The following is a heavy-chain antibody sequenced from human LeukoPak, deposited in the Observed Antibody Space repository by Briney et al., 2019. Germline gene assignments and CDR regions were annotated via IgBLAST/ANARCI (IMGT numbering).Heavy chain of an antibody. Sequence: PGGSLRLSCAASGFTFSSYAMSWVRQAPGKGLEWVSAISGSGGSTYYADSVKGRFTTSRDNPKNTLYLQMNSLRAEDTAVYYCAKDLSLRGATDYWGQGTLVTVSS. D-gene: IGHD1-26*01. V-gene: IGHV3-23*01. CDR1: GFTFSSYA. CDR2: ISGSGGST. CDR3: AKDLSLRGATDY. J-gene: IGHJ4*02.